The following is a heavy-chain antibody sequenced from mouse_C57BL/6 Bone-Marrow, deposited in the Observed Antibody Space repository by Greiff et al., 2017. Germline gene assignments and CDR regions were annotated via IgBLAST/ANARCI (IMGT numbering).Heavy chain of an antibody. CDR1: YTFSRRVH. V-gene: IGHV1-87*01. D-gene: IGHD2-3*01. CDR2: GQGLEWIG. J-gene: IGHJ1*03. Sequence: QVQLKESGPELARPWASVKISCQAFYTFSRRVHFAIRDTNYWMQWVKHRPGQGLEWIGAFYPGNGDTSYNQKFKGKATLTADKSSSTAYMQLSSLTSEDSAVYYCAYRWLLPYWYFDVWGTGTTVTVSS. CDR3: SEDSAVYYCAYRWLLPYWYFDV.